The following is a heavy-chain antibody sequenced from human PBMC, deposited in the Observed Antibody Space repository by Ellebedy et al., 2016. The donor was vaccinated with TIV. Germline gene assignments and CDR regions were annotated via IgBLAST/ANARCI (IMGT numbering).Heavy chain of an antibody. Sequence: GESLKISXAASGFTFSDYYMSWIRQAPGKGLEWVSYISSSSSYTNYADSVKGRFTISRDNAKNSLYLQMNSLRAEDTAVYYCARGVGATSNPVYFDYWGQGTLVTVSS. CDR3: ARGVGATSNPVYFDY. V-gene: IGHV3-11*05. D-gene: IGHD1-26*01. J-gene: IGHJ4*02. CDR1: GFTFSDYY. CDR2: ISSSSSYT.